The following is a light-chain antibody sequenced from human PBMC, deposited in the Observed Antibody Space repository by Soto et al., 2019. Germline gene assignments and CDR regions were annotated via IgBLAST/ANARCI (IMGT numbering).Light chain of an antibody. CDR1: QSVSSSY. Sequence: EIVLTQSPGTLSLSPGERATLSCRASQSVSSSYLAWYQQKPGQAPRLLICGASSRATGIPDRFSGSGSGTDFTLTISTLEPADFAVYYCQQYGSSPLTFGGGTKVEIK. CDR3: QQYGSSPLT. J-gene: IGKJ4*01. V-gene: IGKV3-20*01. CDR2: GAS.